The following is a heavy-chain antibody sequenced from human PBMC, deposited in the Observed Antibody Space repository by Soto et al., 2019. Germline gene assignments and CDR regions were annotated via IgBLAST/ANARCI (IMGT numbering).Heavy chain of an antibody. Sequence: QVQLVQSGAEVKKPGASVKVSCKASGYTFTSYDINWVRQATGQGLEWMGWMNPNSGNTGYAQKFQGRVTMTRNTSIRTAYMELSSLRSEDTAVYYCARALRPRNENYYYYYMDVWGKGTTVTVSS. CDR1: GYTFTSYD. V-gene: IGHV1-8*01. D-gene: IGHD1-1*01. J-gene: IGHJ6*03. CDR2: MNPNSGNT. CDR3: ARALRPRNENYYYYYMDV.